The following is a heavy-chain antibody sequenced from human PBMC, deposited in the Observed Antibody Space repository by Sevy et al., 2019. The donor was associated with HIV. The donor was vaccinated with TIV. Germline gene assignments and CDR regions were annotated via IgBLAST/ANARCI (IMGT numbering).Heavy chain of an antibody. CDR1: GSTFRDYA. CDR2: MRSNAYGGTT. J-gene: IGHJ6*02. D-gene: IGHD3-3*01. CDR3: TTQRGYDFWSGLAPYGMDV. V-gene: IGHV3-49*03. Sequence: GGSVRLSCTASGSTFRDYAVSWFRQAPGKGLEWVGFMRSNAYGGTTEYAASVKGRFTMSRDDSKTIAYLQMNSLKTDDTAMYYCTTQRGYDFWSGLAPYGMDVWGQGTTVTVSS.